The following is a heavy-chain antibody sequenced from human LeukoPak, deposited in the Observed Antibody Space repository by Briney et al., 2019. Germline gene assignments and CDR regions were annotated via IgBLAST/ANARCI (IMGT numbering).Heavy chain of an antibody. CDR3: ASNYVWGSYRPFDY. CDR2: IIPIFGTA. J-gene: IGHJ4*02. CDR1: GGTFSSYA. V-gene: IGHV1-69*05. D-gene: IGHD3-16*02. Sequence: SVKVSCKASGGTFSSYAISWVRQAPGQGLEWMGGIIPIFGTANYAQKFQGRVTITTDESTSTAYMELSSLRSEDTAVYYCASNYVWGSYRPFDYWGQGTLVTVSS.